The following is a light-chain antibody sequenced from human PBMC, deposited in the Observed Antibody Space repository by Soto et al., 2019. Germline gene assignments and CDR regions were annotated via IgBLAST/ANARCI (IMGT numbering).Light chain of an antibody. CDR3: QQSYSTPRT. Sequence: DIQMTQSPSSLSASVGDRVTITCRASQSISSYLNWYQQKPGKATKLLIYAASSLQSGVTSRFSGSGSGTDFTLTISSLQPADSATYYCQQSYSTPRTFGQGTKVDIK. J-gene: IGKJ1*01. V-gene: IGKV1-39*01. CDR1: QSISSY. CDR2: AAS.